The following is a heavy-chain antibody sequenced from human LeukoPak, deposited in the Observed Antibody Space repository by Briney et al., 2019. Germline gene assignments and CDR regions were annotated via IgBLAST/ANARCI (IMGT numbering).Heavy chain of an antibody. Sequence: GGSLRLSCAASGFSVSSNFMSWVRQAPGKGLEWVSVIYSGGSTYNADSVKGRFTISRDSSKNTLYLQMNNLRGDDTAVYYCTKSRIKYNSGLEWGQGTLVTVSS. J-gene: IGHJ4*02. D-gene: IGHD3-22*01. CDR1: GFSVSSNF. CDR2: IYSGGST. V-gene: IGHV3-66*01. CDR3: TKSRIKYNSGLE.